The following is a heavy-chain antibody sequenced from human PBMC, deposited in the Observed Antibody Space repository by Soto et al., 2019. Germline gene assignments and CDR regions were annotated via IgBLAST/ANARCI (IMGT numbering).Heavy chain of an antibody. CDR3: VRVEMYAGEFTPNIGR. J-gene: IGHJ4*02. D-gene: IGHD2-8*01. Sequence: SETLSRTCTVSGDSLRSTYHYLGWIRQLTGKRLEWIGSIYYTGNAYYNPSLKSRVSRSVDMATNEISLRLRAESVADTAVYYCVRVEMYAGEFTPNIGRWGQVARVAVSS. V-gene: IGHV4-39*01. CDR1: GDSLRSTYHY. CDR2: IYYTGNA.